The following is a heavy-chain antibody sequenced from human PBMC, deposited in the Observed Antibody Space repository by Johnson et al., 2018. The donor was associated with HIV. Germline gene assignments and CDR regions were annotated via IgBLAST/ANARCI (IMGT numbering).Heavy chain of an antibody. V-gene: IGHV3-15*01. CDR2: IKSKTDGGTT. Sequence: VQVVESGGGLVQPGGSLRLSCVASGFTFSSYDMHWVRQAPGKGLAWLGSIKSKTDGGTTDYAAPVKGRFTISRDDSKNTLYLQMNSLKTEDTAMYYCTTDPWWNGYHAFDIWGQGTMVTVSS. CDR1: GFTFSSYD. J-gene: IGHJ3*02. CDR3: TTDPWWNGYHAFDI. D-gene: IGHD1-1*01.